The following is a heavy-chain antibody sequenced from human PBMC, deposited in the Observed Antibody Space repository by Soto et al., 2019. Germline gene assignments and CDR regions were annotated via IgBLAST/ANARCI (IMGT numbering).Heavy chain of an antibody. D-gene: IGHD3-3*01. Sequence: QVQVVESGGGVVQPGRSLRLSCAASGFTFSSFGMHWVRQAPGKGLEWVSLIWYDGSKKSYGDSVKGRFTISRDNSRNTVYLQMNGLRAADTAVYYCARDASYYSLWSGYYPSRNGMDVWGQGTTVTVSS. CDR3: ARDASYYSLWSGYYPSRNGMDV. CDR2: IWYDGSKK. V-gene: IGHV3-33*01. J-gene: IGHJ6*02. CDR1: GFTFSSFG.